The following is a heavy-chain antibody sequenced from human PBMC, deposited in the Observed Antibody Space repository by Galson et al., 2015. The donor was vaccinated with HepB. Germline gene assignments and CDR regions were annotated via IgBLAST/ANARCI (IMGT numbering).Heavy chain of an antibody. D-gene: IGHD6-19*01. CDR1: GFTFSSYA. CDR3: ARDIAVAGTNYYGMDV. CDR2: ISYDGSNK. V-gene: IGHV3-30-3*01. J-gene: IGHJ6*02. Sequence: SLRLSCAASGFTFSSYAMHWVRQAPGKGLEWVAVISYDGSNKYYADSVKGRFTISRDNSKNTLYLQMNSLRAEDTAVYYCARDIAVAGTNYYGMDVWGQGTTVTVSS.